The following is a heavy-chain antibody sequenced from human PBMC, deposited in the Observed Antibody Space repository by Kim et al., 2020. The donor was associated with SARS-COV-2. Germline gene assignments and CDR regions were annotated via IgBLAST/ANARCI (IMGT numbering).Heavy chain of an antibody. J-gene: IGHJ6*02. Sequence: GGSRRLSCAASGFIVSSNPMSWVRQAPGTGLEWVSGIYDADTTYYADSVKGRFTISRHSSKNTVYLQMNSLRPEDTAVYYCAREGTILTDYRYHSPYGMDVWGQGTTVIVSS. CDR3: AREGTILTDYRYHSPYGMDV. CDR1: GFIVSSNP. V-gene: IGHV3-53*04. D-gene: IGHD3-9*01. CDR2: IYDADTT.